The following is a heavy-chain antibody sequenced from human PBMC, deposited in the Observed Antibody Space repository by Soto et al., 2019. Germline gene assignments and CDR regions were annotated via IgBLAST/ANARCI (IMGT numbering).Heavy chain of an antibody. D-gene: IGHD2-15*01. V-gene: IGHV3-64D*06. CDR2: ISSNGGST. CDR3: VKGVVVVPGYFDY. CDR1: GFTFSSYA. J-gene: IGHJ4*02. Sequence: EVQLVESGGGLVQPGGSLRLSCSASGFTFSSYAMHWVRQAPGKGLEYVSAISSNGGSTYYADSVKGRFTISRDNSKNTLYLQMSILRAEDTAVYYCVKGVVVVPGYFDYWGQGTLVTVSS.